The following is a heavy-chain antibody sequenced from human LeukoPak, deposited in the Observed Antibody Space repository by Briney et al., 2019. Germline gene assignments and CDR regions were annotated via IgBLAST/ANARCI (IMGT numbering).Heavy chain of an antibody. Sequence: PGGSLRLSCAASGFTLSSYALSWVRQAPGKGLDWVSALSAGGGSTYYADSVKGRFTISRDNSKNTLYLQMNSLRAEDTAVYYCARDEYGNYGCDRWGQGTLDTVSS. J-gene: IGHJ5*02. D-gene: IGHD4-11*01. CDR1: GFTLSSYA. V-gene: IGHV3-23*01. CDR3: ARDEYGNYGCDR. CDR2: LSAGGGST.